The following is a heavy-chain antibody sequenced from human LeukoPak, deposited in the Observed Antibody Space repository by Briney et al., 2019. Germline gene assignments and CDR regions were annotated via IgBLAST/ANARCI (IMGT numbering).Heavy chain of an antibody. CDR3: ARDPREVYYGMDV. Sequence: GASVKVSCKASGYTFTGYYMHWVRQAPGQGLEWMGWINPNSGGTNYVQKFQGRVTMTRDTSISTAYMELSRLRSDDTAVYYCARDPREVYYGMDVWGQGTTVTVSS. CDR1: GYTFTGYY. CDR2: INPNSGGT. J-gene: IGHJ6*02. V-gene: IGHV1-2*02.